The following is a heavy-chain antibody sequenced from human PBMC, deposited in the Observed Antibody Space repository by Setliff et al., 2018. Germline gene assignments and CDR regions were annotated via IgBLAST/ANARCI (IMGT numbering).Heavy chain of an antibody. D-gene: IGHD3-3*01. CDR2: ISGSGGST. V-gene: IGHV3-23*01. J-gene: IGHJ6*02. Sequence: PGGSLRLSCAASGFTFSSYAMSWVRQAPGKGLEWVSAISGSGGSTYYADSVKGRFTISRDNSKNTLYLQMNSLRAEDTAVYYCAKGDHDNFWSGYYIDYYYYGMDVWGQGTTVTVSS. CDR3: AKGDHDNFWSGYYIDYYYYGMDV. CDR1: GFTFSSYA.